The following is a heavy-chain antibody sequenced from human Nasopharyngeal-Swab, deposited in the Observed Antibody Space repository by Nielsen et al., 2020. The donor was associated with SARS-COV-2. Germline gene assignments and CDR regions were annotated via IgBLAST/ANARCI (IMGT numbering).Heavy chain of an antibody. CDR2: IHTSGTYT. J-gene: IGHJ4*02. D-gene: IGHD4-17*01. Sequence: GESLKTSCAASGFSFSDFYMSWIRQAPGKGLEWVSYIHTSGTYTDYADPVKGRFTISRDNAKNSLYLQMNTLRTEDTAVYYCARGHYGLDVWGQGVLVTVSS. CDR3: ARGHYGLDV. V-gene: IGHV3-11*06. CDR1: GFSFSDFY.